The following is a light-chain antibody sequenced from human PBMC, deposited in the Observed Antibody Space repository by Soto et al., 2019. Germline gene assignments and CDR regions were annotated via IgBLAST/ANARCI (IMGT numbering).Light chain of an antibody. CDR3: FSYTSSSSRM. J-gene: IGLJ3*02. Sequence: QSALTQPASVSGSPGQSITISCTGTSSDVGGYDYVSWYQQHPGKAPKLIIYEVSDRPSGVSDRFSGSKSGNTASLTISGLQAEDEAHYYCFSYTSSSSRMFAGGTKLTVL. CDR1: SSDVGGYDY. CDR2: EVS. V-gene: IGLV2-14*01.